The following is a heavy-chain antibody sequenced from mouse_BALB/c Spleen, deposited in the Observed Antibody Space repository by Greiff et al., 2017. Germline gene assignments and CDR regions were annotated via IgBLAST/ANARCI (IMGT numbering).Heavy chain of an antibody. CDR1: GYTFTNYW. CDR2: IYPGGGYT. V-gene: IGHV1-63*02. CDR3: ARDGNSYYYAMDY. D-gene: IGHD2-1*01. J-gene: IGHJ4*01. Sequence: QVQLQQSGAELVRPGTSVKISCKASGYTFTNYWLGWVKQRPGHGLEWIGDIYPGGGYTNYNEKFKGKATLTADTSSSTAYMQLSSLTSEDSAVYFCARDGNSYYYAMDYWGQGTSVTVSS.